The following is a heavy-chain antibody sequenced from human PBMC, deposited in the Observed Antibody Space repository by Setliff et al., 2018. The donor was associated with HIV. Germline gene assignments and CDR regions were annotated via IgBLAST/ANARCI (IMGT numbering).Heavy chain of an antibody. CDR1: GGSITSYY. CDR2: IYISGST. J-gene: IGHJ6*02. V-gene: IGHV4-4*07. CDR3: ARVGSVIQVTLFGMDV. D-gene: IGHD5-18*01. Sequence: SETLSLTCTVSGGSITSYYWSWIRQPAGKGLEWFGRIYISGSTNYNPSFESRVTLSVDTSKDQFSLKLTSVTAADTAVYYCARVGSVIQVTLFGMDVWGQGTTVTVSS.